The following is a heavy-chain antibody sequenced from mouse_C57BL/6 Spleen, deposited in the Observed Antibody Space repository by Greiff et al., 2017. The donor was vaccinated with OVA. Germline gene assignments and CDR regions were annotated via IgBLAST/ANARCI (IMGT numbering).Heavy chain of an antibody. CDR1: GFSFNTYA. D-gene: IGHD1-1*01. CDR2: IRSKSNNYAT. J-gene: IGHJ3*01. CDR3: VRQGLDYDSSPFAY. V-gene: IGHV10-1*01. Sequence: EVKLMESGGGLVQPKGSLKLSCAASGFSFNTYAMNWVRQAPGKGLEWVARIRSKSNNYATYYAVSVKDRFTISREDTDSMLYLQMNNMKTEDTAMYYCVRQGLDYDSSPFAYWGQGTLVTVSA.